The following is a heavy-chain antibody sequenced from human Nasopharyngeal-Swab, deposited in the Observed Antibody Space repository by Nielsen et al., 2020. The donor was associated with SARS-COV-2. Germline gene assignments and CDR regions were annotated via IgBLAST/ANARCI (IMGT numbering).Heavy chain of an antibody. D-gene: IGHD5-12*01. CDR2: ISGADDST. CDR1: GFIFKNYA. CDR3: AKDRDSGDDSGEYYHYYGMDV. V-gene: IGHV3-23*01. J-gene: IGHJ6*02. Sequence: GESLKISCSASGFIFKNYAMNWVRQAPGRGLEWVSAISGADDSTKHADSVKGRFTISRDNSKNTLDLQMNSLRAEDTAIYYCAKDRDSGDDSGEYYHYYGMDVWGQGTTVTVSS.